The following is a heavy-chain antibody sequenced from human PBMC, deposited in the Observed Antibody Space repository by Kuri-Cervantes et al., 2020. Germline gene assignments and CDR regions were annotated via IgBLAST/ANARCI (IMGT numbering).Heavy chain of an antibody. CDR2: INPNSGGT. Sequence: ASVKVSCKASGYTFTGYYMHWVRQAPGQGLEWVGWINPNSGGTNYAQKFQGRVTMTRDTSISTAYMELRSLRSDDTAVYYCARDGYSSSWYFDYWGQGTLVTVSS. V-gene: IGHV1-2*02. CDR3: ARDGYSSSWYFDY. D-gene: IGHD6-13*01. CDR1: GYTFTGYY. J-gene: IGHJ4*02.